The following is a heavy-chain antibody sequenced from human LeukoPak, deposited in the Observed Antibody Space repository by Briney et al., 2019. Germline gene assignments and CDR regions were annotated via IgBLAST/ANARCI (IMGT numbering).Heavy chain of an antibody. CDR2: ILSSGAT. CDR3: ATAKYDYGDPVGWFDP. V-gene: IGHV3-23*01. CDR1: GLPFSTSA. D-gene: IGHD4-17*01. Sequence: GGSLRLSCAASGLPFSTSAMTRVRQAPGKGLEWVSHILSSGATYYAESVRGRFTISRDNSKNTLYLLMTTLRAEDSAVYYCATAKYDYGDPVGWFDPWGQGTLVTVSS. J-gene: IGHJ5*02.